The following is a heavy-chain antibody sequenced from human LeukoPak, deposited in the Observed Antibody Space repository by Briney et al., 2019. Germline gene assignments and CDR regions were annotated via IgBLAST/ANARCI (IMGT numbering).Heavy chain of an antibody. D-gene: IGHD2-2*01. J-gene: IGHJ5*02. Sequence: SETLSLTCAVYGGSFSGYYWSWIRQPPGKGLEWIGEINHSGSTNYNPSLKSRVTISVDTPKNQFSLKLSSVTAADTAVYYCARRRHCSSTSCKYNWFDPWGQGTLVTVSS. CDR3: ARRRHCSSTSCKYNWFDP. CDR2: INHSGST. V-gene: IGHV4-34*01. CDR1: GGSFSGYY.